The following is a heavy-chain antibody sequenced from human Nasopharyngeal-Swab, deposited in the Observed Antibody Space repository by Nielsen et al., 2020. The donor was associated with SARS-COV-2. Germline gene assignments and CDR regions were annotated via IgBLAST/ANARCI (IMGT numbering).Heavy chain of an antibody. CDR2: ITPILGFA. CDR1: GLTFSSSA. CDR3: ARATGGGVFDYGMDV. V-gene: IGHV1-69*10. J-gene: IGHJ6*02. D-gene: IGHD3-16*02. Sequence: SVKVSCKPSGLTFSSSAVQWVRQAPGQGLEWMGRITPILGFANYAQNLRGRVTMTADKSTNTVSMELSSLTSEDTALYYCARATGGGVFDYGMDVWGQGTKVTVSS.